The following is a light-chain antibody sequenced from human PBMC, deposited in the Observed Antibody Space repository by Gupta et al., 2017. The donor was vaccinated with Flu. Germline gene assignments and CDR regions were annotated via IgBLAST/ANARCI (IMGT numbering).Light chain of an antibody. Sequence: DIVMTQSPDSLAVSLGERATINCKSSQSVLYTSNNQNYLAWYQQKPGQPPRLLIYWASARKFGVPERFSGSGSGTDFTLTISSLQAEDVAVYYCQHYYSTPLTFGGGTKVEIK. V-gene: IGKV4-1*01. CDR3: QHYYSTPLT. J-gene: IGKJ4*01. CDR2: WAS. CDR1: QSVLYTSNNQNY.